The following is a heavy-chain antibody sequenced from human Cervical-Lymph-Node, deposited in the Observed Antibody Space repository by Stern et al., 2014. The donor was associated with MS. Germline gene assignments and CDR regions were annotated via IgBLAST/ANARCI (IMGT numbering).Heavy chain of an antibody. CDR2: ISSSSSYI. CDR1: GFTFSSYS. D-gene: IGHD6-25*01. V-gene: IGHV3-21*01. Sequence: VQLVESGGGLVKPGGSLRLSCAASGFTFSSYSMNWVSQAPGQGLERVSSISSSSSYIYYADSVKGRFTISRDNAKNSLYLQMNSLRAEDTAVYYCARDGPAAPGDYWGQGTLVTVSS. CDR3: ARDGPAAPGDY. J-gene: IGHJ4*02.